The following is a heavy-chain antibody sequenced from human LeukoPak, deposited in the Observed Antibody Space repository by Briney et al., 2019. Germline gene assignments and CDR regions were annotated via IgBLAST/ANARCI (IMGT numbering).Heavy chain of an antibody. CDR1: GFTFTSYY. CDR3: ARGCRIVPGVHNVGMTSYYNGMDV. Sequence: GASVKLSCKASGFTFTSYYMHWVRQAPGLGLQWMGIFNPSGSYTSYAQKFQGRVTTTRDKSTSTVYMEVVSLRSEDKAVYYCARGCRIVPGVHNVGMTSYYNGMDVWGQGTTVTVSS. CDR2: FNPSGSYT. V-gene: IGHV1-46*01. J-gene: IGHJ6*02. D-gene: IGHD1-26*01.